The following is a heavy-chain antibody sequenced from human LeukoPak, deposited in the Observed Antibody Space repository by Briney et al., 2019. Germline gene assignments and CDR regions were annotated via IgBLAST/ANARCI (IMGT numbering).Heavy chain of an antibody. D-gene: IGHD6-6*01. J-gene: IGHJ6*02. V-gene: IGHV4-59*08. CDR1: GGTISSYY. Sequence: SETLSLTCAVSGGTISSYYWTWIRQPPGKGLEWVGYIQNSAIYRAKIKSSPSLQSRVSLSIDTSKNQVSLTVNSVTAADTAVYYCARLSSTLYYSMDVWGPGTAVTVSS. CDR2: IQNSAIYRAKI. CDR3: ARLSSTLYYSMDV.